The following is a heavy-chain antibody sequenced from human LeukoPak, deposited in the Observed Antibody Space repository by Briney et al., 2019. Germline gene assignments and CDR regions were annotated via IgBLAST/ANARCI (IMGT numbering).Heavy chain of an antibody. CDR1: GGSISSYY. V-gene: IGHV4-4*07. Sequence: PSETLSHTCTVSGGSISSYYWSWIRQPAGKGLEWIGRIYTSGSTNYNPSLKSRVTISVDTSKNQFSLKLTSVTAADTAVYYCARFRGSGNYFDYWGQGTLVTVSS. CDR2: IYTSGST. J-gene: IGHJ4*02. CDR3: ARFRGSGNYFDY. D-gene: IGHD3-10*01.